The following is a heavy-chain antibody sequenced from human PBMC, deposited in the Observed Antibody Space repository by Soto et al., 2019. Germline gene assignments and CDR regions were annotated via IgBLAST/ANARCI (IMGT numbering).Heavy chain of an antibody. D-gene: IGHD2-15*01. CDR3: TRDDVYCSRGGCYGVPMYV. J-gene: IGHJ6*04. V-gene: IGHV3-66*01. CDR1: GLIVSIKY. CDR2: IQSGGST. Sequence: EVQLVESGGGLVQPGGSLRLSCAASGLIVSIKYMSWVRQAPGKGLEWVSLIQSGGSTYYAGSVKGRFTISRDNSENTLFLQMNSLRVEDTAMYYCTRDDVYCSRGGCYGVPMYVWGKGTTVTVSA.